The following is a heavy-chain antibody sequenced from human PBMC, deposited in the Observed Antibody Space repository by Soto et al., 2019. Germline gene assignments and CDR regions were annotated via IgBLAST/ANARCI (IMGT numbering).Heavy chain of an antibody. D-gene: IGHD5-12*01. V-gene: IGHV3-49*04. J-gene: IGHJ4*02. CDR2: IRSKAYGGTT. Sequence: GGSLRLSCTASGFTFGDYAMSWVRQAPGKGLEWVGFIRSKAYGGTTEYAASVKGRFTISRDDSKSIAYLQMNSLKTEDTAVYYCTRGVVATPPYYFDYWGQGTLVTVSS. CDR1: GFTFGDYA. CDR3: TRGVVATPPYYFDY.